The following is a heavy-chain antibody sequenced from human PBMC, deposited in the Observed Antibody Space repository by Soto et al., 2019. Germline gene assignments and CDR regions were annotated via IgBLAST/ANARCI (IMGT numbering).Heavy chain of an antibody. CDR1: GFPFTSYG. V-gene: IGHV3-33*01. Sequence: HPGGSLRLSCQTSGFPFTSYGFHWVRQAPGKGLEWVAVIWSTGDGENYAESVKGRFTVSRDNSENTVYLQMNSLRGEDTAVYYSARDRDIKSRFSWLDPWGQGTRVTVSS. CDR3: ARDRDIKSRFSWLDP. J-gene: IGHJ5*02. D-gene: IGHD5-12*01. CDR2: IWSTGDGE.